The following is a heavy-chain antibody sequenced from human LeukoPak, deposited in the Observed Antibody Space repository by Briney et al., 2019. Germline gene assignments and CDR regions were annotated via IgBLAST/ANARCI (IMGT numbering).Heavy chain of an antibody. D-gene: IGHD3-3*01. CDR2: ISSGGSTI. J-gene: IGHJ4*02. CDR3: ARGAEMEWLLFGY. CDR1: GFTFSDYY. V-gene: IGHV3-11*01. Sequence: PGGSLRLSCAASGFTFSDYYMSWIRQAPGKGLEWVSYISSGGSTIYYADPVKGRFTISRDNAKNSLYLQMNSLRAEDTAVYYCARGAEMEWLLFGYWGQGTLVTVSS.